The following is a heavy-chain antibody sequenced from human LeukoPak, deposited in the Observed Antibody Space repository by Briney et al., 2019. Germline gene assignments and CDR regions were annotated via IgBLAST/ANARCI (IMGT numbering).Heavy chain of an antibody. Sequence: SETLSLTCAVYGGSFSGYYWSWIRQPPGKGLEWIGEINHSGSTNYNPSLKSRVTIPVDTSKKQFSLKLSSVTAADTAVYYCVTYYFDSSGPKKNYWGQGTLVTVSS. J-gene: IGHJ4*02. V-gene: IGHV4-34*01. D-gene: IGHD3-22*01. CDR1: GGSFSGYY. CDR3: VTYYFDSSGPKKNY. CDR2: INHSGST.